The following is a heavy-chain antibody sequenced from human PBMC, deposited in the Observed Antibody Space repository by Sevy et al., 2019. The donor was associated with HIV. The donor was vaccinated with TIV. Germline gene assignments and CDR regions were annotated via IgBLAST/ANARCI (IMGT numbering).Heavy chain of an antibody. V-gene: IGHV1-2*06. CDR1: GYTFTGYY. Sequence: ASVKVSCKASGYTFTGYYMHWVRQAPGQGLEWMGRINPKSGGTNYAEKFQGRVTMTRDTSISTAYMDLSRLRSDDTAVYYCARVNYYYCCMDVWGQGTTVTVSS. J-gene: IGHJ6*01. CDR3: ARVNYYYCCMDV. CDR2: INPKSGGT.